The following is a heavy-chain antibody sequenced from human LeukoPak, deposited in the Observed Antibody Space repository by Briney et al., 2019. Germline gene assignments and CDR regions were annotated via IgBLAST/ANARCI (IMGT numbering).Heavy chain of an antibody. V-gene: IGHV1-8*01. Sequence: ASVKVSCKASGYTFTSYDINWVRQATGQGLEWMGWMNPNSGNTGYAQKFQGRVTMTRNTSISTAYMELSRLRSDDTAVYYCARGSGYCSSTSCYTPGIYYYYYMGVWGKGTTVTVSS. J-gene: IGHJ6*03. CDR3: ARGSGYCSSTSCYTPGIYYYYYMGV. D-gene: IGHD2-2*02. CDR1: GYTFTSYD. CDR2: MNPNSGNT.